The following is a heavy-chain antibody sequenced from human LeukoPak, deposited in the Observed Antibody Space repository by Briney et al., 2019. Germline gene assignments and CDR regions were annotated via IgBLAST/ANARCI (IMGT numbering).Heavy chain of an antibody. Sequence: GGSLRLSCATSGCTLSSFAMHWVRQAPGKGLEWVAVTSSDGSSKYYADSVKGRFTLSRDNSKNTLSLQMNSLRGEDTAVYYCATEARGLYYYGMDVWGQGTTVTVSS. J-gene: IGHJ6*02. V-gene: IGHV3-30-3*02. CDR3: ATEARGLYYYGMDV. CDR1: GCTLSSFA. CDR2: TSSDGSSK.